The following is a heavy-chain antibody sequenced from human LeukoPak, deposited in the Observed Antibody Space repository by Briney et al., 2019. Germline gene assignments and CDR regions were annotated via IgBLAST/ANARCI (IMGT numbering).Heavy chain of an antibody. J-gene: IGHJ5*02. D-gene: IGHD6-6*01. Sequence: PSETLSLTCTVSGGSISSSSYYWGWIXQXPXKGLEWIGSIYYSGSTYYNPSLKSRVTISVDTSKNQFSLKLSSVTAADTAVYYCARRRQYSSSSYWFDPWGQGTLVTVSS. CDR2: IYYSGST. CDR1: GGSISSSSYY. V-gene: IGHV4-39*01. CDR3: ARRRQYSSSSYWFDP.